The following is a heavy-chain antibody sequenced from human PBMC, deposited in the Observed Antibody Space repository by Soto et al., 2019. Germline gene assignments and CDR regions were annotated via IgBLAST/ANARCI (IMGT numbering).Heavy chain of an antibody. J-gene: IGHJ4*02. CDR3: AKGEDIVLMVYAPGYFDY. CDR2: ISGSGGST. D-gene: IGHD2-8*01. V-gene: IGHV3-23*01. CDR1: GFTFSSYA. Sequence: EVQLLESGGGLVQPGGSLRLSCAASGFTFSSYAMSWVRQAPGKGLEWVSAISGSGGSTYYADSVKGRFTISRDNSKNTLYLQMNSLTAEDTAVYYCAKGEDIVLMVYAPGYFDYWGQGTLVTVSS.